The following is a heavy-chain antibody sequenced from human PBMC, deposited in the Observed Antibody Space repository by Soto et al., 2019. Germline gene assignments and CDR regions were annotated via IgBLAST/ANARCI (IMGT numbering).Heavy chain of an antibody. J-gene: IGHJ5*02. V-gene: IGHV1-8*01. CDR2: MNPNSGNT. CDR3: ARPELVHNWFDP. Sequence: QVQLVQSGAEVKKPGASVKVSCKASGYTFTSYDINWVRQATGQGLEWMGWMNPNSGNTGYAQKFQGRVTMTRNTSISTAYMELSSLRSEDTAVYYGARPELVHNWFDPWFQGPLVTVSS. CDR1: GYTFTSYD. D-gene: IGHD6-13*01.